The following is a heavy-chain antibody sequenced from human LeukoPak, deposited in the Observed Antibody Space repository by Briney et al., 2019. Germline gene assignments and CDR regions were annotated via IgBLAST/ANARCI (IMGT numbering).Heavy chain of an antibody. J-gene: IGHJ6*02. CDR3: AKDRKGLLWFGVSMDV. CDR2: ISYDGSNK. D-gene: IGHD3-10*01. CDR1: GFTFSGYW. V-gene: IGHV3-30*18. Sequence: QAGGSLRLSCAASGFTFSGYWMHWVRQAPGKGLEWVAVISYDGSNKYYADSVKGRFTISRDNSKNTLYLQMNSLRAEDTAVYYCAKDRKGLLWFGVSMDVWGQGTTVTVSS.